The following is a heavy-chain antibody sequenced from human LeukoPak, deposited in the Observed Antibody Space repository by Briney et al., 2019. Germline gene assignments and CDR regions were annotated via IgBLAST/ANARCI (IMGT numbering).Heavy chain of an antibody. D-gene: IGHD6-13*01. CDR2: INHSGST. V-gene: IGHV4-34*01. J-gene: IGHJ4*02. CDR1: GGSFSGYY. Sequence: SETLSLTCAVYGGSFSGYYWSWIRQPPGKGLEWIGEINHSGSTNYNPSLKSRVTISVDTSKNQFSLKLSSVTAADTAVYYCAGSIAAATVDYWGQGTLVTVSS. CDR3: AGSIAAATVDY.